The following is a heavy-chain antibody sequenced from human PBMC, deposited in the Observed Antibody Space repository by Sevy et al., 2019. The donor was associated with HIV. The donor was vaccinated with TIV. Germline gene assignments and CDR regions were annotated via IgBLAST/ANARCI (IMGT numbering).Heavy chain of an antibody. Sequence: GGSLRLSCAASGISFSSHAMHWVRQAPGKGLEWVTIISYDGSNKYYADSVKGRFTISRDNSMNTLYLQMNSLRAEDTAVYYGARADYGDYSGEFDYWGQRTLVTVSS. CDR1: GISFSSHA. J-gene: IGHJ4*02. D-gene: IGHD4-17*01. V-gene: IGHV3-30-3*01. CDR2: ISYDGSNK. CDR3: ARADYGDYSGEFDY.